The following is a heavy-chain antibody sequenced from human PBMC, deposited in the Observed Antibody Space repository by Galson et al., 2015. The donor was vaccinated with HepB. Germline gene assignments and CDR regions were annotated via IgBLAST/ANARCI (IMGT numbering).Heavy chain of an antibody. J-gene: IGHJ4*02. CDR1: GFTFSSYG. D-gene: IGHD5-18*01. V-gene: IGHV3-30*03. CDR3: ARGYSNGYWIDY. Sequence: SLSLSCAASGFTFSSYGMHWVRQAPGKGLEWVAVISYDGSNKYYADSVKGRFTISRDNSKNTLYLQMNSLRAEDTAVYYCARGYSNGYWIDYWGQGALVTVSS. CDR2: ISYDGSNK.